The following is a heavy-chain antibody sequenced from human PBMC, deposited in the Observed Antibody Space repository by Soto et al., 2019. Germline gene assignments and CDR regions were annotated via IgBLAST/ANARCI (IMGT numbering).Heavy chain of an antibody. Sequence: GGSLRLSCAASGFTFSSYGMHWVRQAPGKGLEWVAVIWYDGSNKYYADSGKGRFTISRDNSKNRMYLQMNSLSAEDTAVYYCARALGYCSSTSCYGPNWFDPWGQGTLVTVSS. J-gene: IGHJ5*02. V-gene: IGHV3-33*01. CDR2: IWYDGSNK. CDR1: GFTFSSYG. CDR3: ARALGYCSSTSCYGPNWFDP. D-gene: IGHD2-2*01.